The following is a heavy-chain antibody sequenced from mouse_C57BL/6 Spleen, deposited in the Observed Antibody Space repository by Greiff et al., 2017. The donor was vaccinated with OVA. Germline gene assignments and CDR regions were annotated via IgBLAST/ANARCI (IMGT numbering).Heavy chain of an antibody. Sequence: VQLQQSGAELVRPGASVTLSCKASGYTFTDYEMHWVKQTPVHGLEWIGAIDPETGGPAYNQKFKGKAILTADKSSSTAYMELRSLTSEDSAVYYCTRAYYSNYGGFDYWGQGTTLTVSS. D-gene: IGHD2-5*01. CDR1: GYTFTDYE. CDR3: TRAYYSNYGGFDY. V-gene: IGHV1-15*01. J-gene: IGHJ2*01. CDR2: IDPETGGP.